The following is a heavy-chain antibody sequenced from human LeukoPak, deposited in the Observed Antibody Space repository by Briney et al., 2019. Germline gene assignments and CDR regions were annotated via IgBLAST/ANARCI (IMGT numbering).Heavy chain of an antibody. V-gene: IGHV3-7*01. Sequence: GGSLRLFCAASGFNFSTYWMRWARQTPRKGLDWVSNIKGEGREIIYVDSVKGRFTISRDNEKNSLSLQMNSLTADDTGVYYCAREGLPYSGDHWGQGTLVSVSS. D-gene: IGHD4-11*01. CDR3: AREGLPYSGDH. CDR1: GFNFSTYW. J-gene: IGHJ4*02. CDR2: IKGEGREI.